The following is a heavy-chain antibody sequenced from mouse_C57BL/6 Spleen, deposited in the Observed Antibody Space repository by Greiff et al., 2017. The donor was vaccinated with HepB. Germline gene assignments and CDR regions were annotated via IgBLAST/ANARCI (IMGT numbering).Heavy chain of an antibody. CDR3: ARASRYYYGSSYEDAMDY. CDR2: ISSGSSTI. CDR1: GFTFSDYG. Sequence: EVNLVESGGGLVKPGGSLKLSCAASGFTFSDYGMHWVRQAPEKGLEWVAYISSGSSTIYYADTVKGRFTISRDNAKNTLFLQMTSLRSEDTAMYYCARASRYYYGSSYEDAMDYWGQGTSVTVSS. V-gene: IGHV5-17*01. D-gene: IGHD1-1*01. J-gene: IGHJ4*01.